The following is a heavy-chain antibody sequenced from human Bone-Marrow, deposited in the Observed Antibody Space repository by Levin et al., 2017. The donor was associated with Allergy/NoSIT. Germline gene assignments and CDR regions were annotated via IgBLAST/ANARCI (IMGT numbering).Heavy chain of an antibody. CDR3: ARFCGGDCAGFDP. D-gene: IGHD2-21*02. CDR2: INSDGSST. CDR1: GFTFSSYW. Sequence: GESLKISCAASGFTFSSYWMHWVRQAPGKGLVWVSSINSDGSSTSYADSVKGRFTISRDNAKNTLFLQMRGLRAEDAAVYYCARFCGGDCAGFDPWGQGTLVTVSS. J-gene: IGHJ5*02. V-gene: IGHV3-74*01.